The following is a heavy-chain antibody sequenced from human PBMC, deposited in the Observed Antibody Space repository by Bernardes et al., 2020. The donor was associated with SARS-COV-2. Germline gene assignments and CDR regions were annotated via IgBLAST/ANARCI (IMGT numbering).Heavy chain of an antibody. CDR1: GYDFSSHW. CDR3: ARATVCSGYGS. D-gene: IGHD5-12*01. V-gene: IGHV5-51*01. CDR2: VYPGDSDT. J-gene: IGHJ4*02. Sequence: GESLKISCRASGYDFSSHWIGWVRQMPGKGLEWMGIVYPGDSDTRYSPSLQGRVTISADKSIATAYLQWSSLKASDTAMYYCARATVCSGYGSWGQGTLVSVSS.